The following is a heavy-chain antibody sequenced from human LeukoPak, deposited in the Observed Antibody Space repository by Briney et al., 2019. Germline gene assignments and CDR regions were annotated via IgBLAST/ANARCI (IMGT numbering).Heavy chain of an antibody. Sequence: GESLKISCKGSGYSFTSYWIGWVRKMPGRGLEWLGIMYPGDSDTRYSPSFQGQVTISADKSISTAYLQWSSLKASDTAMYYCATGRGVRGSREAPSRYDYWGQGTLVTVSS. V-gene: IGHV5-51*01. CDR3: ATGRGVRGSREAPSRYDY. J-gene: IGHJ4*02. CDR2: MYPGDSDT. D-gene: IGHD3-10*01. CDR1: GYSFTSYW.